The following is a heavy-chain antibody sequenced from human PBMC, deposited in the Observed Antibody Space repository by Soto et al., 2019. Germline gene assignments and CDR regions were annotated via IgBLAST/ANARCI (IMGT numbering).Heavy chain of an antibody. CDR2: IIPIFGTA. CDR1: GGTFSNYA. J-gene: IGHJ6*02. D-gene: IGHD6-19*01. Sequence: GASVKVSCKASGGTFSNYAISWVRQAPGQGLEWMGGIIPIFGTANYAQKFQGRVTITADESTSTAYMELSSLRSEDTAVYYCAARIAVAGSQYYYYGMDVWGQGTTVTVSS. CDR3: AARIAVAGSQYYYYGMDV. V-gene: IGHV1-69*13.